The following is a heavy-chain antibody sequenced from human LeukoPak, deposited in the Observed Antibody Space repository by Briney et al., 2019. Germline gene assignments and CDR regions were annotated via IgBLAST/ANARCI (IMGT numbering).Heavy chain of an antibody. CDR1: GGSISSSNW. J-gene: IGHJ4*02. Sequence: SETLSLTCAVSGGSISSSNWWSWVRQPPGKGLEWIGEIYHSGSTNYNPSLKSRVTISVDKSKNQFSLKLSSVTAADTAVYYCARGRDGYNYGPGDYWGQGTLVTVSS. V-gene: IGHV4-4*02. CDR2: IYHSGST. D-gene: IGHD5-24*01. CDR3: ARGRDGYNYGPGDY.